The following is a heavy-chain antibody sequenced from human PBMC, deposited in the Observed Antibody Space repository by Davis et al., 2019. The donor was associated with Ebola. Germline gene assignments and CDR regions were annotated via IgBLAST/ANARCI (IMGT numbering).Heavy chain of an antibody. J-gene: IGHJ4*02. CDR2: MHYGGAT. CDR3: ARRFSSPYFDP. Sequence: SETLSLTCTVSGGAISGNDYYWTWIRQPPGKGLEWIGNMHYGGATYYNPSLKSRVSIFVDTSKNQFSMKLSSVTATDTAVYYCARRFSSPYFDPWGQGIMVTVSS. D-gene: IGHD6-13*01. CDR1: GGAISGNDYY. V-gene: IGHV4-39*01.